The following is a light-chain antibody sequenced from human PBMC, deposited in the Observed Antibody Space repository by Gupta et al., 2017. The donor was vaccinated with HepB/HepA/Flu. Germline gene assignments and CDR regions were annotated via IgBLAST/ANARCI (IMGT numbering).Light chain of an antibody. Sequence: SYKLTQPPSVSVSPGQASSLPCSGDKLGDKYPCWYQQKPGQSPVLVIYQDSKRPSGIPERFSGSNSGNTAPLTISGTQAMDEADYYCQAWDSSTAVVFGGGTKLTVL. CDR2: QDS. CDR1: KLGDKY. V-gene: IGLV3-1*01. J-gene: IGLJ2*01. CDR3: QAWDSSTAVV.